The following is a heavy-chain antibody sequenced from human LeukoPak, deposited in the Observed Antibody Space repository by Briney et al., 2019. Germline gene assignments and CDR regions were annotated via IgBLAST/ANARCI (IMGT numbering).Heavy chain of an antibody. Sequence: GGSLRLSCAASGFILSDYDIHWVRQPIGKGLDWVSGLGSAGDKYHAGSERGRFTISGEDAENSVYLQMNGLRPEDTAIYYCARAKRETSSRPWTSGMDVWGQGTMVTVS. V-gene: IGHV3-13*01. CDR2: LGSAGDK. CDR1: GFILSDYD. D-gene: IGHD3/OR15-3a*01. J-gene: IGHJ6*02. CDR3: ARAKRETSSRPWTSGMDV.